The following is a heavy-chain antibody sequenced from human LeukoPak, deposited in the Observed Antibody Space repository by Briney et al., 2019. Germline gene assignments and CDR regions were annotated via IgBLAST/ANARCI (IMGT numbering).Heavy chain of an antibody. J-gene: IGHJ2*01. V-gene: IGHV4-38-2*02. CDR3: ARVGDWYFDL. D-gene: IGHD4-17*01. Sequence: PSETLSLTCTVSSYSISSGYYWGWIRQFPGEGLEWIGSIYHSGANYYNPALKSRVVIPADTSKNQFSLKLTSVTAADTAVYYCARVGDWYFDLWGRGTLVTVSS. CDR2: IYHSGAN. CDR1: SYSISSGYY.